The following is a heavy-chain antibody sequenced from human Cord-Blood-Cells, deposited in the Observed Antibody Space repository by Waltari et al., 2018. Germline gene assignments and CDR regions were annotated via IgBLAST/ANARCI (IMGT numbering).Heavy chain of an antibody. D-gene: IGHD2-21*01. Sequence: QVQLQESGPGLVKPSQTLSLNCTVPGGSISSGGYYWSWIRPHPGKGPEWIGYIYYRGSTYYNPSLKSRVTISVDTSNNQFSLKLSSVTAADTAVYYCARDGRGGDWGNFDYWGQGTLVTVSS. J-gene: IGHJ4*02. V-gene: IGHV4-31*03. CDR2: IYYRGST. CDR3: ARDGRGGDWGNFDY. CDR1: GGSISSGGYY.